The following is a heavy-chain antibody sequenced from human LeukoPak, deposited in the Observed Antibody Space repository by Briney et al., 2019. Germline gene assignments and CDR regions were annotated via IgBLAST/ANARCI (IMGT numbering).Heavy chain of an antibody. V-gene: IGHV3-53*01. D-gene: IGHD2-8*01. Sequence: GGSLRLSCAASGLTVSNNHMNWVRQAPGKGLEWVSVIHSADTTYYADFAKGRFTIFRDNSKNTLYLQMNTLSAEDTAIYYCAKRLTETNYNGMDVWGQGTTVTVSS. CDR1: GLTVSNNH. CDR2: IHSADTT. J-gene: IGHJ6*02. CDR3: AKRLTETNYNGMDV.